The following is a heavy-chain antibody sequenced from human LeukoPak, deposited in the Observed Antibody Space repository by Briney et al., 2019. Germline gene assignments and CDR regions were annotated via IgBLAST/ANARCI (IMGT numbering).Heavy chain of an antibody. J-gene: IGHJ4*02. CDR2: IRYDGSDK. CDR1: GSTFSTYG. CDR3: VKDYRSGSYMGHFDY. V-gene: IGHV3-30*02. D-gene: IGHD6-19*01. Sequence: GGSLRLSCAASGSTFSTYGMHWVRQAPGKGLEWVAFIRYDGSDKYYLDSVKGRFTISRDNSKNTLYLQMNSLRAEDSAVYHCVKDYRSGSYMGHFDYWGQGTLVTVSS.